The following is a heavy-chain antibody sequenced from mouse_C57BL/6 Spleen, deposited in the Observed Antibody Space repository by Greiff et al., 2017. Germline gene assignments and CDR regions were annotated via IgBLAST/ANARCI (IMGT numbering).Heavy chain of an antibody. V-gene: IGHV5-12*01. D-gene: IGHD2-4*01. CDR2: ISNGGGST. CDR3: ARQPIYYDYGRYFDV. CDR1: GFTFSDYY. Sequence: EVMLVESGGGLVQPGGSLKLSCAASGFTFSDYYMYWVRQTPEKRLEWVAYISNGGGSTYYPDTVKGRFTISRDNAKNTLYLQMSRLKSEDTAMYYCARQPIYYDYGRYFDVWGTGTTVTVSS. J-gene: IGHJ1*03.